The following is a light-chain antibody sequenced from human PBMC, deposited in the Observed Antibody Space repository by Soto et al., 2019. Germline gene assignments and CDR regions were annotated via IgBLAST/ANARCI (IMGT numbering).Light chain of an antibody. CDR1: RDISDC. J-gene: IGKJ2*01. CDR3: QQYYSYPLT. Sequence: DVQLTQSPSPLSASVGDRVTITCQATRDISDCLNWYQHKPGKAPKLLIYAASTLQSGVPSRFSGSGSGTDFTLTISCLQSEDFATDYCQQYYSYPLTFGQGTKLEIK. CDR2: AAS. V-gene: IGKV1-9*01.